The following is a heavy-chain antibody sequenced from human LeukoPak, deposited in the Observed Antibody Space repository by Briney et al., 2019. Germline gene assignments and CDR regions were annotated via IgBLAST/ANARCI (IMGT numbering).Heavy chain of an antibody. J-gene: IGHJ4*02. V-gene: IGHV1-2*02. Sequence: GASVKVSCKASGCTFIGYYMHWVRQAPAPGLEWMGWINPNSGDTNYAHKFQGRVTMTRYTSIRTAYMELSGLRADDTAVYYCAREMSSGWSDYWGRGTLVSVCS. D-gene: IGHD6-19*01. CDR1: GCTFIGYY. CDR3: AREMSSGWSDY. CDR2: INPNSGDT.